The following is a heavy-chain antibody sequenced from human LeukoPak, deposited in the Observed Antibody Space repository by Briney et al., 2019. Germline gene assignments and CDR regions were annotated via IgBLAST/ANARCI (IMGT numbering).Heavy chain of an antibody. CDR3: ARRGANSGSYSHFDL. Sequence: PSETLSLTCTVSGGSISNYFWSWVRQHPWRRLEWIGYMSYSGSTNYSPSLKSRVTISVDTSKNQFSLKLSSVTAADTAVYYCARRGANSGSYSHFDLWGRGTLVTVSS. J-gene: IGHJ2*01. CDR2: MSYSGST. D-gene: IGHD1-26*01. CDR1: GGSISNYF. V-gene: IGHV4-59*01.